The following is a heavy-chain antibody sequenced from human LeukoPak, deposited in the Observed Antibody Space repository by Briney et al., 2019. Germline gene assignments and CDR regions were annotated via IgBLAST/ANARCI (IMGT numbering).Heavy chain of an antibody. Sequence: GGSLRLSCAASGFTFSTYSMNLVRQAPGKGLEWVSSISSGSSFIYYADSVKGRFTISSDNAKNSLFLQMNSLRAEDTAMYYCARESSGYFYWGQGALVTVSS. D-gene: IGHD3-22*01. CDR2: ISSGSSFI. V-gene: IGHV3-21*01. CDR1: GFTFSTYS. CDR3: ARESSGYFY. J-gene: IGHJ4*02.